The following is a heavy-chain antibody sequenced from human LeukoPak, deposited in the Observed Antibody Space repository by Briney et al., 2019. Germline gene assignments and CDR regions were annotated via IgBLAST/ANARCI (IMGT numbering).Heavy chain of an antibody. CDR1: GYTFTSYG. Sequence: ASVTVSCKASGYTFTSYGISWVRQAPGQGLEWMGWISAYNGNTNYAQKLQGRVTMTTDTSTSTAYMELRSLRSDDTAVYYCARDSKPYYYGSGSFAFDYWGQGTLVTVSS. V-gene: IGHV1-18*01. CDR2: ISAYNGNT. CDR3: ARDSKPYYYGSGSFAFDY. J-gene: IGHJ4*02. D-gene: IGHD3-10*01.